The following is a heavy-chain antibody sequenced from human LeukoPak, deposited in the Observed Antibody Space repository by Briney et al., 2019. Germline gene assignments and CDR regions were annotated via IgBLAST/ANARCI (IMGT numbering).Heavy chain of an antibody. CDR1: GFSFRVFY. CDR3: ARRAYSDFFFDS. V-gene: IGHV3-11*01. D-gene: IGHD4-11*01. J-gene: IGHJ4*02. Sequence: GGSLRLSCAASGFSFRVFYTSWIRQAPGKGLEWISHISGSGDSKFYADSVKGRLTISRDNPEKSLYLQMNNLRVEDTAVYYCARRAYSDFFFDSWGQGILVTVSS. CDR2: ISGSGDSK.